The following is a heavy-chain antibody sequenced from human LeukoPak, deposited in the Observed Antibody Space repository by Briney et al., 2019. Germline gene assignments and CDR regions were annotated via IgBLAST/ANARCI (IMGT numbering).Heavy chain of an antibody. CDR2: IYPGDSDT. CDR1: GYSFTSYW. V-gene: IGHV5-51*01. J-gene: IGHJ4*02. CDR3: ARSQVVRGVIATFDY. D-gene: IGHD3-10*01. Sequence: GESLQISCKGSGYSFTSYWIGWVRQMPGKGLEWMGIIYPGDSDTRYSPSFQGQVTISADKSISTAYLQWSSLKASDTAMYYCARSQVVRGVIATFDYWGQGTLVTVSS.